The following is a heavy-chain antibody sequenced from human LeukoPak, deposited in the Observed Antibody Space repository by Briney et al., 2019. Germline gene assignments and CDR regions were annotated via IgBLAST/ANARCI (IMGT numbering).Heavy chain of an antibody. CDR1: GFTFITYA. CDR2: INNSGGTT. CDR3: TSQAFRGRARSYSDS. Sequence: PGGSLRLCCVTSGFTFITYAMTWVRQAPGKGPEWVSSINNSGGTTDYSDSVKGRFTVSRDNSKSTLYLQMESLRVEDAAVYYCTSQAFRGRARSYSDSWGQGTLVTVSS. D-gene: IGHD1-26*01. J-gene: IGHJ4*02. V-gene: IGHV3-23*01.